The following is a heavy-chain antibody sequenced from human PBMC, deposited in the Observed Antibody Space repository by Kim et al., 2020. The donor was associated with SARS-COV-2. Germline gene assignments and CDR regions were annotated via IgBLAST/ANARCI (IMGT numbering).Heavy chain of an antibody. D-gene: IGHD3-22*01. J-gene: IGHJ4*02. CDR3: ANLRRGYDY. Sequence: GSTNYTPPLMSRVTISVDTSKNQFSLKLSSVTAADTAVYYCANLRRGYDYWGQGTLVTVSS. V-gene: IGHV4-34*01. CDR2: GST.